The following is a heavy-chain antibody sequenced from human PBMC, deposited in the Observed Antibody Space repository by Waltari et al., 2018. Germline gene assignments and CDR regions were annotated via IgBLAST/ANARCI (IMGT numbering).Heavy chain of an antibody. D-gene: IGHD6-19*01. V-gene: IGHV3-74*01. CDR2: INIDGGGT. J-gene: IGHJ4*02. CDR1: GFAFSKYW. CDR3: AADLEQLPFFTLDY. Sequence: EVQLVESGGDLVQPGGSLRLSCAASGFAFSKYWMHWVRQVPGTGLMWVSNINIDGGGTDYADSVKGRFTISRDNTRNMLYLQMNSLRAEDTAVYYCAADLEQLPFFTLDYWGLGTLVTVSS.